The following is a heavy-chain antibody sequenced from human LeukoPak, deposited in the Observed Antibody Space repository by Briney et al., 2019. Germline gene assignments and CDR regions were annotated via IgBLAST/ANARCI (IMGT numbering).Heavy chain of an antibody. Sequence: PSETLSLTCADYGGSFSGYYWSWIRQPPGKGLEWIGEINHSGITNYNPSLKSRVTISVDTSMNQFSLRLSSVTAADTAVYYCARARGWLLPYYFDNWGQGTLVTVSS. J-gene: IGHJ4*02. V-gene: IGHV4-34*01. CDR1: GGSFSGYY. CDR2: INHSGIT. D-gene: IGHD3-22*01. CDR3: ARARGWLLPYYFDN.